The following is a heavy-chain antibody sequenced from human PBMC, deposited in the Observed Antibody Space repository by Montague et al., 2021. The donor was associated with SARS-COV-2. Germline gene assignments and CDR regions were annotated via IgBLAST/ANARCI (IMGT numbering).Heavy chain of an antibody. V-gene: IGHV2-70*01. CDR3: ARTWTFGELLYDAFDI. CDR1: GFSLSTSGMC. CDR2: IDWDDGK. J-gene: IGHJ3*02. D-gene: IGHD3-10*01. Sequence: PALVKPTQTLTLTCTFSGFSLSTSGMCVSWIRRPPGKALEWLALIDWDDGKYYSTSLKTRLTISKDTSKNQVVLTMTNMDPVDTATYYCARTWTFGELLYDAFDIWGQGTMVTVSS.